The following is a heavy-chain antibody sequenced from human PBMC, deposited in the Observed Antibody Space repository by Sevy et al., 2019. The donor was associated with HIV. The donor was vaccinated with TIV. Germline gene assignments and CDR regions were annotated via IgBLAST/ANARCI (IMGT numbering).Heavy chain of an antibody. CDR2: ISSGGRTI. J-gene: IGHJ4*02. V-gene: IGHV3-11*01. D-gene: IGHD5-18*01. Sequence: GGSLRLSYAASGFTFSDYYMSWIRQAPGKGLEWISYISSGGRTISYADSVKGRFTMSRDNAKNSLFLQMNSLRAEDTAFYYCARLRYNYGPYYFDLWGQGTLVTVSS. CDR3: ARLRYNYGPYYFDL. CDR1: GFTFSDYY.